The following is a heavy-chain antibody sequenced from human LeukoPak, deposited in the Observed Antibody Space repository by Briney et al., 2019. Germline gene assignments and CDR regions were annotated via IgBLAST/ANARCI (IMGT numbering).Heavy chain of an antibody. CDR2: INPNSGGT. CDR1: GYTFTGYY. Sequence: ASVKVSCKASGYTFTGYYMHWVRQAPGRGLEWMGWINPNSGGTNYAQTFQGRVTMTRDTSISTAYMELSRLRSDDTAVYYCSMIVVATDAFDIWGQGTMVTVSS. V-gene: IGHV1-2*02. CDR3: SMIVVATDAFDI. J-gene: IGHJ3*02. D-gene: IGHD3-22*01.